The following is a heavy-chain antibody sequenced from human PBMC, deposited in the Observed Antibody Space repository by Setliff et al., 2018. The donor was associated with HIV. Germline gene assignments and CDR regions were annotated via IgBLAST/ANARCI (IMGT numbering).Heavy chain of an antibody. V-gene: IGHV5-51*01. D-gene: IGHD3-10*01. Sequence: GESLKISCKGSGYSFTSYWIGWVRQMPGKGLEWMGMVFPDDSDTRYSPSFQGQVSMSADKSINTAYLQWSSLKASDTAVYYCARSMGFKATTRLDFWGPGTLVTVS. CDR1: GYSFTSYW. CDR3: ARSMGFKATTRLDF. CDR2: VFPDDSDT. J-gene: IGHJ4*02.